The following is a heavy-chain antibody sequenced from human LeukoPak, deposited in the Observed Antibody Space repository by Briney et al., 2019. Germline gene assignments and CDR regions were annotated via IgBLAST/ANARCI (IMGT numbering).Heavy chain of an antibody. CDR2: IYYTGST. Sequence: SETLSLTCTVSGGSISSYYWSWIQQPPGKGLEWIGYIYYTGSTSYNPSLKSRVTISMDTSKNQFSLKLSSVTAADSAVYCARSDYSGSGTYTEFDAFDIWGQGPMVTVSS. J-gene: IGHJ3*02. CDR1: GGSISSYY. D-gene: IGHD3-10*01. CDR3: ARSDYSGSGTYTEFDAFDI. V-gene: IGHV4-59*01.